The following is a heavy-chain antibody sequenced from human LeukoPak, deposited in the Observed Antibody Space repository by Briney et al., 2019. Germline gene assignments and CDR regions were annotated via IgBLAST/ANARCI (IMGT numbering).Heavy chain of an antibody. CDR2: IYSGGST. Sequence: GGSLRLSCAASGFTVSSNYMSWVRQAPAKGLEWVSVIYSGGSTYYSDSVKGRFTIYRDNSKNTLYLQMNSLRAEDTAVYYCARRYSSSWYATYYYYMDVWGKGTTVTVSS. CDR1: GFTVSSNY. D-gene: IGHD6-13*01. V-gene: IGHV3-53*01. J-gene: IGHJ6*03. CDR3: ARRYSSSWYATYYYYMDV.